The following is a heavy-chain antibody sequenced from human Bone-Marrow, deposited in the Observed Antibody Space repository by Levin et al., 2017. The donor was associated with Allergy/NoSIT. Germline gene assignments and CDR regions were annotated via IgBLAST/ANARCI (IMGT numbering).Heavy chain of an antibody. D-gene: IGHD3-3*01. CDR2: ISYDGSNK. CDR3: ARDQREDFWSGYPIAEYFQH. CDR1: GFTFSSYA. V-gene: IGHV3-30-3*01. J-gene: IGHJ1*01. Sequence: GGSLRLSCAASGFTFSSYAMHWVRQAPGKGLEWVAVISYDGSNKYYADSVKGRFTISRDNSKNTLYLQMNSLRAEDTAVYYCARDQREDFWSGYPIAEYFQHWGQGTLVTVSS.